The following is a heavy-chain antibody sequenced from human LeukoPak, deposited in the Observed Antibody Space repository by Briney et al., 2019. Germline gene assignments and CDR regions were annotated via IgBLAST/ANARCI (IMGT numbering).Heavy chain of an antibody. J-gene: IGHJ5*02. D-gene: IGHD2-2*02. CDR2: IYHSGST. CDR1: GGSISSGGYS. Sequence: SSQTLSLTCAVSGGSISSGGYSWSWIRQPPGKGLERIGYIYHSGSTYYNPSLKSRVTISVDRSKNQFSLKLSSVTAADTAVYYCARYYCSSTSCYSRPNWFDPWGQGTLVTVSS. V-gene: IGHV4-30-2*01. CDR3: ARYYCSSTSCYSRPNWFDP.